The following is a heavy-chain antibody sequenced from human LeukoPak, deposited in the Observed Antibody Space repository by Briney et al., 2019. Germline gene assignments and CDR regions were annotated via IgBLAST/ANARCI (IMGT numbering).Heavy chain of an antibody. Sequence: GGSLRLSCVASGFNFGAYPMGWVRQAPGKGLEWVSTIGATDNSKYYRDSVKGRFTISRDNFKNTLLLQMNNLRDEDTAVYYCAKETIGNFDYWGQGSLVTVSS. CDR3: AKETIGNFDY. D-gene: IGHD5-24*01. CDR2: IGATDNSK. J-gene: IGHJ4*02. V-gene: IGHV3-23*02. CDR1: GFNFGAYP.